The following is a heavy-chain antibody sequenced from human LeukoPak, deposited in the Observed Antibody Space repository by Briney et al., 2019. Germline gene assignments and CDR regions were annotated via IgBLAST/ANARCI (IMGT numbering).Heavy chain of an antibody. J-gene: IGHJ2*01. CDR2: IYYGGST. Sequence: PSDTLSLTCTVSGGSISRTTDTWVWIRPPPGKGLEWVANIYYGGSTYYDPTLKSRDTMSVDTSKSHFSLRLSSVTAADTAVYYCVRSTDWYFDLWGRGTLVTVSS. V-gene: IGHV4-39*02. CDR1: GGSISRTTDT. CDR3: VRSTDWYFDL.